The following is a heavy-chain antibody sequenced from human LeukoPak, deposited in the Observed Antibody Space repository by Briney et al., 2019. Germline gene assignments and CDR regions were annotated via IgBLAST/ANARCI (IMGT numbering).Heavy chain of an antibody. Sequence: KTSETLSLTCAVYGGSFSGYYWSWIRQPPGKGLEWIGYIYYSGSTNYNPSLKSRVTISVDTSKNQFSLKLSSVTAADTAVYYCARAPYGDYAVWGQGTTVTVSS. CDR3: ARAPYGDYAV. CDR1: GGSFSGYY. V-gene: IGHV4-59*01. J-gene: IGHJ6*02. D-gene: IGHD4-17*01. CDR2: IYYSGST.